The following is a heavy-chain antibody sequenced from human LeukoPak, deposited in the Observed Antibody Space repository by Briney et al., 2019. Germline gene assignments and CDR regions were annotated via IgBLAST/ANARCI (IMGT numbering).Heavy chain of an antibody. CDR1: GGSISSYY. V-gene: IGHV4-59*01. CDR2: IYYSGST. J-gene: IGHJ5*02. Sequence: SETLSLTCTVSGGSISSYYCSWIRPPPRKGLGVIGYIYYSGSTNYNPSLKSRVTMSVDPSKNQFSLKLSSVTAADTAVYYCARDRLAGTSSWFDPWGQGTLVTVSS. D-gene: IGHD6-19*01. CDR3: ARDRLAGTSSWFDP.